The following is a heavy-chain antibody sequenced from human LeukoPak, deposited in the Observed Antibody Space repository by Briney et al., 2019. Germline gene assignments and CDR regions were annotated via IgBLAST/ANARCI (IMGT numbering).Heavy chain of an antibody. CDR1: GYSFTSYW. D-gene: IGHD6-13*01. CDR2: IYPGDSDT. J-gene: IGHJ6*03. Sequence: GESLKISCKGSGYSFTSYWIGWVRQMPGKGLEWMGIIYPGDSDTRYSPSFQGQVTISADKSISTAYLQWSSLKASDTAMYYCARHMAARGYYYYYMDVWGKGTTVTVSS. V-gene: IGHV5-51*01. CDR3: ARHMAARGYYYYYMDV.